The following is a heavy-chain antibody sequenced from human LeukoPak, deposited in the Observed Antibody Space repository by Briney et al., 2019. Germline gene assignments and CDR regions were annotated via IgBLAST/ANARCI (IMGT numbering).Heavy chain of an antibody. CDR1: GGTFSSYA. CDR2: IIPIFGTA. Sequence: ASVKVSCKASGGTFSSYAISWVRQAPGQGLEWMGGIIPIFGTANYAQKFQGRVTITTDESTSTAHMELSSLRSEDTAVYYCARQKETGYYNYYFDYWGQGTLVTVSS. D-gene: IGHD3-9*01. J-gene: IGHJ4*02. CDR3: ARQKETGYYNYYFDY. V-gene: IGHV1-69*05.